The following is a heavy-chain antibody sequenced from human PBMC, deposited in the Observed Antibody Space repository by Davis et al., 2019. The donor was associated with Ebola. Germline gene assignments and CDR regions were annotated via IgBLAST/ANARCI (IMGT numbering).Heavy chain of an antibody. V-gene: IGHV3-23*01. D-gene: IGHD3-3*01. Sequence: GESLKISCAASGFTFSSYAMSWVRQAPGKGLEWVSAISGSGGTTYYAGSVKGRFTISRDDSKNTLLLQMNSLRAEDTAVYYCASGATYDFWTGFLDYWGQGTLVTVSS. CDR3: ASGATYDFWTGFLDY. J-gene: IGHJ4*02. CDR2: ISGSGGTT. CDR1: GFTFSSYA.